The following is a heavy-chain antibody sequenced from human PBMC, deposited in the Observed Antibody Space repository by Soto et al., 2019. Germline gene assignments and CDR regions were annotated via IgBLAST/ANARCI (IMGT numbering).Heavy chain of an antibody. CDR2: IYDSGST. CDR3: ARGLSGDKVDS. D-gene: IGHD1-1*01. Sequence: PSETLSLTCTVSGGSISSSSYYWGWIRQPPGKGLEWIGHIYDSGSTYNNPSLNSRVTISIDPSENQFSLNLRSVTAADTAVYYCARGLSGDKVDSWGQGTLVTV. CDR1: GGSISSSSYY. J-gene: IGHJ4*02. V-gene: IGHV4-30-4*08.